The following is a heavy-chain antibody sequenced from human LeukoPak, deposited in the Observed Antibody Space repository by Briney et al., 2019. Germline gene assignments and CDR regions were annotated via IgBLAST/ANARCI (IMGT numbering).Heavy chain of an antibody. V-gene: IGHV1-69*06. Sequence: ASVKVSCKASGGTFSSYAISWVRQAPGQGLKWMGGIIPIFGTANYAQKFQGRVTMTEDTSTDTAYMELSSLRSEDTAVYYCATGPYGSGIISPGRLDYWGQGTLVTVSS. CDR1: GGTFSSYA. CDR2: IIPIFGTA. D-gene: IGHD3-10*01. CDR3: ATGPYGSGIISPGRLDY. J-gene: IGHJ4*02.